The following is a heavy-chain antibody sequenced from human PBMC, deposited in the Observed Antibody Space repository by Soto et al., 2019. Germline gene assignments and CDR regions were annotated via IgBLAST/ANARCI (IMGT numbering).Heavy chain of an antibody. CDR1: GFTFSPYA. CDR3: AKDPLGATFRDY. J-gene: IGHJ4*02. CDR2: ISGSGDNT. D-gene: IGHD1-26*01. Sequence: PGGSLRLSCAASGFTFSPYAMSWVRQAPGKGLQWVSTISGSGDNTYYADSVKGRFTISRDNSMDALYLQMSSLRAEDTAIYYCAKDPLGATFRDYWGQGILVTVSS. V-gene: IGHV3-23*01.